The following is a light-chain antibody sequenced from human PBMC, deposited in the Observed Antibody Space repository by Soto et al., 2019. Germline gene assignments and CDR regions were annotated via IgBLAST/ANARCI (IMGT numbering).Light chain of an antibody. CDR1: QSVDSNY. Sequence: EIVLTQSPGTLSLSPGEEATLSCRASQSVDSNYLAWYQQKPGQTPRLIIYGASGRADGIPHRFSGSGFGTDFTLTIGKVEPEDFAVYYCQQYGTPRSVTFGQGTRLDI. V-gene: IGKV3-20*01. J-gene: IGKJ5*01. CDR3: QQYGTPRSVT. CDR2: GAS.